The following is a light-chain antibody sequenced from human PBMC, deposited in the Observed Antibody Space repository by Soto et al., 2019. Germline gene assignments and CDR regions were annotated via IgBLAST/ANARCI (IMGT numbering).Light chain of an antibody. CDR3: QQYVSSRT. J-gene: IGKJ1*01. Sequence: EIVLTQSPGTLSLSPGERATLSCRASQSVSSSYLAWYQQKPGQAPRLLIYGASSRATGIPDRFSGSGSGTDFTLTISKLEPEDLAVYYCQQYVSSRTFGQGTKVERK. V-gene: IGKV3-20*01. CDR1: QSVSSSY. CDR2: GAS.